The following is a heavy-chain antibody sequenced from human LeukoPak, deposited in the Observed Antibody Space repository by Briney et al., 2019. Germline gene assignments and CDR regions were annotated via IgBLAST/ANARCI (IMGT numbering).Heavy chain of an antibody. Sequence: GGSLRLSCAASGFTFSSFAMSWVRQAPGKGLEWVSAISGSGGSTYYADSVKGRFTISRDNSKNTLYLQMNSLRAEDTAVYYCAKVGRGSSDAFDIWGQGTMVTVSS. CDR3: AKVGRGSSDAFDI. CDR1: GFTFSSFA. V-gene: IGHV3-23*01. J-gene: IGHJ3*02. D-gene: IGHD3-10*01. CDR2: ISGSGGST.